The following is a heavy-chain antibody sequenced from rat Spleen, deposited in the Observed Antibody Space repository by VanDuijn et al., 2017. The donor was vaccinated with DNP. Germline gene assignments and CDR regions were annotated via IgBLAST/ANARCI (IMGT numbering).Heavy chain of an antibody. CDR3: ARHVLPLRVWDY. V-gene: IGHV5-22*01. CDR1: GFTFSDYY. CDR2: ISYDGGST. Sequence: EVQLVESGGDLVQPGRSLKLSCAASGFTFSDYYMAWVRQPPTKGLEWVAYISYDGGSTYYGDSVKGRFTISRDNAKSTLYLQMNSLRSEDMATYYCARHVLPLRVWDYWGQGVMVTVSS. D-gene: IGHD1-4*01. J-gene: IGHJ2*01.